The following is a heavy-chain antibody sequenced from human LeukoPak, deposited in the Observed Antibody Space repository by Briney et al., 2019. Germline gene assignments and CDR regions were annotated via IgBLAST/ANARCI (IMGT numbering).Heavy chain of an antibody. V-gene: IGHV1-2*02. CDR3: VRDSAPSGSWWFDS. J-gene: IGHJ5*01. Sequence: ASVKVSCKASGYSFFHYYIHWVRQAPGQGLDWMGKMNPNGGGTQYAQRFQGRVTMARDTSISTAYMELSGLTSDDTAVYYCVRDSAPSGSWWFDSWGQGTLVTVSS. CDR2: MNPNGGGT. CDR1: GYSFFHYY. D-gene: IGHD3-10*01.